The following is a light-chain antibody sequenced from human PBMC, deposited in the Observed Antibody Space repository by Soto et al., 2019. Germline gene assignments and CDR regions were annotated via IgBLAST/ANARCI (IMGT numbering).Light chain of an antibody. CDR3: QQYNNWPPT. J-gene: IGKJ1*01. CDR1: QSLSNS. CDR2: GVS. Sequence: PGTLSLSPGERATLSCRASQSLSNSELAWYQQKPGRAPRLLIYGVSTRATGVPTRFSGSVSGTEFTLTISSLQSEDFAVYYCQQYNNWPPTFGQGTKVDIK. V-gene: IGKV3-15*01.